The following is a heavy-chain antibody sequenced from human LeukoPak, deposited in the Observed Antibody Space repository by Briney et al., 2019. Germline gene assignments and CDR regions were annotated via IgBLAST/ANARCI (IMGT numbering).Heavy chain of an antibody. CDR3: AATDIAARLPAGFDY. CDR2: INHSGST. D-gene: IGHD6-6*01. CDR1: GGHLNGLH. J-gene: IGHJ4*02. Sequence: SETLSLTCAGYGGHLNGLHYSWIRQPPGKGLEWIGEINHSGSTNYNPSLKSRVTISVDTSKNQFSLKLSSVTAADTAVYYCAATDIAARLPAGFDYWGQGTLVTVSS. V-gene: IGHV4-34*01.